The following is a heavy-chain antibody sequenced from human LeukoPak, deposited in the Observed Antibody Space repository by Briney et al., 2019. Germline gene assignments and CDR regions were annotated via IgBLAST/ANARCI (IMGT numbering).Heavy chain of an antibody. CDR3: AIASMVPEMAYWFDP. D-gene: IGHD3-10*01. Sequence: GESLKISCRGSGYDFSNYWIGWVRQMPGKGLEWMGIIYPGDSDTRYSPSFQGQVTISADKSISTAYLQWSSLQASDTAMYNCAIASMVPEMAYWFDPWGQGTLVTVSS. CDR2: IYPGDSDT. J-gene: IGHJ5*02. CDR1: GYDFSNYW. V-gene: IGHV5-51*01.